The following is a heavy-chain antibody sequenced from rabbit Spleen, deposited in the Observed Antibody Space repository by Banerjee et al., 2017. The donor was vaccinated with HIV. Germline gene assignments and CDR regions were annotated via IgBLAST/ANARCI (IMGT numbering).Heavy chain of an antibody. V-gene: IGHV1S40*01. J-gene: IGHJ6*01. Sequence: QSLEESGGDLVKPEGSLTLTCTASGFSFSKNYWMCWVRQAPGKGLEWIACIYTGSSTTYYANWAKGRFTISKTSSTTVTLQMTSLTAADTATYFCARDPESSGYERLDLGGPGTLVTVS. CDR2: IYTGSSTT. D-gene: IGHD1-1*01. CDR1: GFSFSKNYW. CDR3: ARDPESSGYERLDL.